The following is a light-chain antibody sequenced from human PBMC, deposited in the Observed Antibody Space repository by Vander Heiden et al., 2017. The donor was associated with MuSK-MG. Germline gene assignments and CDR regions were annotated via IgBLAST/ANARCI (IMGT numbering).Light chain of an antibody. CDR2: KGS. Sequence: QTARITCPGASLARHHGYWYNQRPGPAPVLVIYKGSHRRSGIPERFSGSSSGTTVTVTTSGVQAEEEADYYCHSADISGNGVIFGGGTKRSVL. CDR1: SLARHH. J-gene: IGLJ2*01. V-gene: IGLV3-25*01. CDR3: HSADISGNGVI.